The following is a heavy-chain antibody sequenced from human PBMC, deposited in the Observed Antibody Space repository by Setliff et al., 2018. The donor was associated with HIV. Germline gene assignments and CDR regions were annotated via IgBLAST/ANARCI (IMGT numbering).Heavy chain of an antibody. Sequence: PGGSLRLSCAASGFTFRTYEMIWVRQAPGKGLEWVSYIGGSGSPIYYADSVRGRFTISRDNAKNSLYLQMNSLRVEDTAVYYCARTSTTTGTTLNWFDPWGQGTLVTVSS. CDR3: ARTSTTTGTTLNWFDP. D-gene: IGHD1-1*01. CDR1: GFTFRTYE. V-gene: IGHV3-48*03. J-gene: IGHJ5*02. CDR2: IGGSGSPI.